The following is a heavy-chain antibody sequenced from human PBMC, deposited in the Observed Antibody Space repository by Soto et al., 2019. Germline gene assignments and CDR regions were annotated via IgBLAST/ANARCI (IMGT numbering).Heavy chain of an antibody. CDR2: ISSSGSTI. V-gene: IGHV3-48*03. J-gene: IGHJ4*02. CDR1: GFTFSSYE. CDR3: AREWSGWKRPFDY. D-gene: IGHD2-15*01. Sequence: EVQLVESGGGLVQPGGSLRLSCAASGFTFSSYEMNWVRQAPGKRLEWVSYISSSGSTIYYADSVKGRFTISRDNAKNSLYLQMNSLRAEDTAVYYCAREWSGWKRPFDYWGQGTLVTVSS.